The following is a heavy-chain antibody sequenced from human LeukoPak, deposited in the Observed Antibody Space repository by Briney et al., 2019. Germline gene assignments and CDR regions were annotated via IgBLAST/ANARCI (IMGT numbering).Heavy chain of an antibody. D-gene: IGHD3-16*02. V-gene: IGHV4-39*01. CDR3: ARRYYDYVWGSCRPPDNWFDP. J-gene: IGHJ5*02. Sequence: SETLSLTCTVSGGSISSSSYYWGWIRQPPGKELEWIGSIYYSGSTYYNPSLKSRVTISVDTSKNQFSLKLSSVTAADTAVYYCARRYYDYVWGSCRPPDNWFDPWGQGTLVTVSS. CDR2: IYYSGST. CDR1: GGSISSSSYY.